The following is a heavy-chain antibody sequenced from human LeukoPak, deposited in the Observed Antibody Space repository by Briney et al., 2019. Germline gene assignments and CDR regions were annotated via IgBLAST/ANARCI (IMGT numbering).Heavy chain of an antibody. Sequence: GASVKVSCKASGYTFTGYYMHWVRQAPGQGLEWMGWINPNSGGTNYAQRFQGRVTMTRDTSISTAYMELSRLRSDDTAVYYCARVGIAAAGPDFDYWGQGTLVTVSS. V-gene: IGHV1-2*02. J-gene: IGHJ4*02. D-gene: IGHD6-13*01. CDR1: GYTFTGYY. CDR2: INPNSGGT. CDR3: ARVGIAAAGPDFDY.